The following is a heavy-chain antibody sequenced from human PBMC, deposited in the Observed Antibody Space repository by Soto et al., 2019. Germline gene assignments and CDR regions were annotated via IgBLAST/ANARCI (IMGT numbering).Heavy chain of an antibody. D-gene: IGHD4-17*01. CDR3: TTEMVTVTNRKNDAFDI. CDR1: GFTFSNAW. Sequence: GGSLRLSCAASGFTFSNAWMNWVRQAPGKGLEWVGRIKSKTDGGTTDYAAPVKGRFTISRDDSKNTLYLQMNSLKTEDTAVYYCTTEMVTVTNRKNDAFDIWGQGTMVTVSS. CDR2: IKSKTDGGTT. V-gene: IGHV3-15*07. J-gene: IGHJ3*02.